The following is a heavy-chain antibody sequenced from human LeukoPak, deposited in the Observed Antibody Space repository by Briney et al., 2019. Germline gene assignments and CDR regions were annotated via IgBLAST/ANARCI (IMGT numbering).Heavy chain of an antibody. D-gene: IGHD3/OR15-3a*01. CDR1: GGSISSYY. CDR3: ASSHSVWTSFDY. J-gene: IGHJ4*02. CDR2: IYYSGST. V-gene: IGHV4-59*01. Sequence: PSESLSLTCTVSGGSISSYYWSWIRQPPGKGLEWIGYIYYSGSTNYNPSLKSRVAISVDTSKNQFSLKLSSVTAADTAVCYCASSHSVWTSFDYWGQGTLVTVSS.